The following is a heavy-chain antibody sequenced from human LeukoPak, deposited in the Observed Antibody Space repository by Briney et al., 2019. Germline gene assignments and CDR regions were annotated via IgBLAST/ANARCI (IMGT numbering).Heavy chain of an antibody. CDR1: GSTFTNYY. CDR2: INPSGGST. D-gene: IGHD5-24*01. V-gene: IGHV1-46*01. CDR3: ARGGKGNADGYNQALDY. Sequence: ASVKVSCEASGSTFTNYYIHWVRQAPGQGLEWMGIINPSGGSTTYAQEFQGRVTMTRDTSTSTVYMELSSLRSEDTAVYYCARGGKGNADGYNQALDYWGQGTLVTVSS. J-gene: IGHJ4*02.